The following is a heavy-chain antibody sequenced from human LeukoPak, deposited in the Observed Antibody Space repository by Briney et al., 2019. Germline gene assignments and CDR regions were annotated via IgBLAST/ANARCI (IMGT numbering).Heavy chain of an antibody. Sequence: QPGGSLRLSCAASGFTFSTYEMNWVRQAPGKGLEWVSYISSGGTTIYYADSVKGRFTISRDNAKNSLSLQMNSLRAEDTAVYYCARSPFYSSSSGWGQGTLVTVSS. J-gene: IGHJ4*02. CDR2: ISSGGTTI. CDR3: ARSPFYSSSSG. V-gene: IGHV3-48*03. CDR1: GFTFSTYE. D-gene: IGHD6-6*01.